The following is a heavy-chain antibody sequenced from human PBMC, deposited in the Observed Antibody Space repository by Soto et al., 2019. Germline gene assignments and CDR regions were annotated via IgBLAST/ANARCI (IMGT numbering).Heavy chain of an antibody. CDR3: AKYRRTEEEGFTLDP. CDR1: GDSIKHYY. CDR2: IYYTGST. V-gene: IGHV4-59*01. D-gene: IGHD2-2*01. Sequence: SWTLSLTCTVSGDSIKHYYWSWIRQPPGARLERIGYIYYTGSTTYNPSLESRVTMSVDTSKNQFSLKLSSVNAADTSVYYCAKYRRTEEEGFTLDPWGRGTLVTGSS. J-gene: IGHJ5*02.